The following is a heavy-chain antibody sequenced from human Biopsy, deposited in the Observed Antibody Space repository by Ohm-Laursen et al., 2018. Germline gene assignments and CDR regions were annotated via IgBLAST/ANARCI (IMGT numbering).Heavy chain of an antibody. Sequence: PGTLSLTCTVSGGSISSYYWNWIRQPPGKGLEWVGYIYYSGSTNYNPSLNSRVTIAVDTSKNQFSLRLTSVTAADTAVYYCVRSNYHYYGFDVWGQGTTVTVSS. CDR1: GGSISSYY. CDR3: VRSNYHYYGFDV. CDR2: IYYSGST. J-gene: IGHJ6*02. V-gene: IGHV4-59*01.